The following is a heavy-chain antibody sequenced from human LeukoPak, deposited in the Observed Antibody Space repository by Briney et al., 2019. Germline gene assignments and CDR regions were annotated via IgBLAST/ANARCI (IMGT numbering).Heavy chain of an antibody. CDR1: GFTFSSYW. Sequence: PGGSLRLSCAASGFTFSSYWMSWVRQAPGKGLQWVSIISGIGGSTYYADSVKGRFTISRDNSKNTLYLQMSSLRAEDTAVYYCAKGAYYYGSGKSYFDYWGQGTLVTVSS. D-gene: IGHD3-10*01. V-gene: IGHV3-23*01. CDR2: ISGIGGST. J-gene: IGHJ4*02. CDR3: AKGAYYYGSGKSYFDY.